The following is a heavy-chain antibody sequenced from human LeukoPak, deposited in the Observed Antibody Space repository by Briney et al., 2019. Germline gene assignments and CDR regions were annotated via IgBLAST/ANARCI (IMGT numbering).Heavy chain of an antibody. CDR2: IGKDGSGN. V-gene: IGHV3-7*01. CDR1: GFSLSRDW. CDR3: ARDLDFYATDY. Sequence: PGGSLRLSCAASGFSLSRDWMSWVRRAPGKGLEWVANIGKDGSGNHYVDSVKGRFTISRDNAKNSLYLQMNSLRADDTAVYYCARDLDFYATDYWGQGTLVTVSS. D-gene: IGHD2/OR15-2a*01. J-gene: IGHJ4*02.